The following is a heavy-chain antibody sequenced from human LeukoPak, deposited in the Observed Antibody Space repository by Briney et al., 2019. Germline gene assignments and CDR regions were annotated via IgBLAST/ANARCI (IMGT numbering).Heavy chain of an antibody. CDR1: GFTFSSYA. J-gene: IGHJ4*02. CDR3: VKLRTGTRSAIDY. Sequence: GGSLRLSCSASGFTFSSYAMHWVRQAPGKGLEYVSAISSNGGSTYYADSVKGRFTISRDDSKNTLYLQMSSLRAEDTAVYYCVKLRTGTRSAIDYWGQGTLVTVSS. CDR2: ISSNGGST. D-gene: IGHD3/OR15-3a*01. V-gene: IGHV3-64D*06.